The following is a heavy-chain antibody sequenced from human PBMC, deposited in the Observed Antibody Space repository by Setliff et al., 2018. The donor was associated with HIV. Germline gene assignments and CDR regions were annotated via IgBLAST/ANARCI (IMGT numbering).Heavy chain of an antibody. Sequence: GGSLRLSCAASGFTFSSYAMHWVRQAPGKGLEWVALIWYDGSNKYYVDSVKGRFTISRDNGKNSLYLQMNSLRAEDTAVYYCASSGYNYGGYYMDVWGKGTTVTVSS. CDR1: GFTFSSYA. V-gene: IGHV3-33*08. D-gene: IGHD5-18*01. CDR2: IWYDGSNK. CDR3: ASSGYNYGGYYMDV. J-gene: IGHJ6*03.